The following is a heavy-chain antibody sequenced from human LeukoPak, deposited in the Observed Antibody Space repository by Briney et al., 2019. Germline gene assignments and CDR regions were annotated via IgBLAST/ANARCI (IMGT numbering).Heavy chain of an antibody. J-gene: IGHJ6*02. Sequence: PSETLSLTCAVSGGSISSSNWWSWVRQPPGKGLEWIGEIYHSGSTNYNPSLKSRVTISVDKSKNQFSLKLSSVTAADTAVYYCARDRSHDSSSWYLPPSNYYYYGMDVWGQGTTVTVSS. V-gene: IGHV4-4*02. CDR1: GGSISSSNW. CDR3: ARDRSHDSSSWYLPPSNYYYYGMDV. CDR2: IYHSGST. D-gene: IGHD6-13*01.